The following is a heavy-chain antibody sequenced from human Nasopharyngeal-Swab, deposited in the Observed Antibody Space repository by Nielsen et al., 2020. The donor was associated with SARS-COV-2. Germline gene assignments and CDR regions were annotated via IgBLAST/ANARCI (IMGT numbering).Heavy chain of an antibody. CDR1: GFTFSSYA. V-gene: IGHV3-23*01. J-gene: IGHJ4*02. Sequence: GESLKISCAASGFTFSSYAMSWVRQAPGKGLEWVSAISGSGGSTYYADSVKGRFTISRDNSKNTLYLQMSSLRAEDTAVYYCVKDRGAHSVVVVAARWGQGTLVTVSS. D-gene: IGHD2-15*01. CDR2: ISGSGGST. CDR3: VKDRGAHSVVVVAAR.